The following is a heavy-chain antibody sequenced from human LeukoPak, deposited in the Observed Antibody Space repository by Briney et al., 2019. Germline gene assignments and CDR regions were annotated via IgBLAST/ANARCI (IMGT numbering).Heavy chain of an antibody. V-gene: IGHV3-33*01. D-gene: IGHD1-26*01. J-gene: IGHJ4*02. CDR1: GFTFSNFA. CDR2: TWFDGSSE. Sequence: PGGSLRLSCATSGFTFSNFAMHWVRQTPGKGLEWVALTWFDGSSEYYADSVKGRFTISRDNSKNALYLQMNSLRAEDTAIYYCARDDNSQGATTLFDFWGQGTLVTVSS. CDR3: ARDDNSQGATTLFDF.